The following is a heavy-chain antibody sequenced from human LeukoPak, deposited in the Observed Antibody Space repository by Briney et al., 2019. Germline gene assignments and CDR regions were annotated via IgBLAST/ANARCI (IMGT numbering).Heavy chain of an antibody. Sequence: SETLSLTCTVSGVSITSGTYYWTWIRQPAGKGLEWIGRIYSTGRVNYNPSLKSRVTMLLDTSKNHISLRVTSVTAADTAIYFCARASETAMVTLWGQGTLVTVSS. CDR3: ARASETAMVTL. D-gene: IGHD5-18*01. CDR2: IYSTGRV. J-gene: IGHJ4*02. CDR1: GVSITSGTYY. V-gene: IGHV4-61*02.